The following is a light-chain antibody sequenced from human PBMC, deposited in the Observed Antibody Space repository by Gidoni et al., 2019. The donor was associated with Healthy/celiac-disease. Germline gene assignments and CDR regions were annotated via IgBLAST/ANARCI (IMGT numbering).Light chain of an antibody. CDR1: QSVLYSSNHKNY. Sequence: DIVMTQSPDSLAVSLGERATINCKSSQSVLYSSNHKNYLAWYQQKPGQPPKLLIYWASTRESGVPDRFSGSGSGTDFTLTISSLQAEDVAVYYCQQYYSTLSWTFXQXTKVEIK. CDR2: WAS. V-gene: IGKV4-1*01. J-gene: IGKJ1*01. CDR3: QQYYSTLSWT.